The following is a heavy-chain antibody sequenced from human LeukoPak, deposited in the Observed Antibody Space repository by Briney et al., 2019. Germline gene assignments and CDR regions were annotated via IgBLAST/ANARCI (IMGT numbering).Heavy chain of an antibody. Sequence: PSETLSLTCTVSGGSISSSYWSWIRQSPGKGLEWIGYIYYSGSTNYNPSLKSRVTISADTSKNQFSLKLSSVTAADTGVYYCARGPMGISAEFAYWGQGTLVTVSS. V-gene: IGHV4-59*01. J-gene: IGHJ4*02. CDR3: ARGPMGISAEFAY. D-gene: IGHD6-13*01. CDR1: GGSISSSY. CDR2: IYYSGST.